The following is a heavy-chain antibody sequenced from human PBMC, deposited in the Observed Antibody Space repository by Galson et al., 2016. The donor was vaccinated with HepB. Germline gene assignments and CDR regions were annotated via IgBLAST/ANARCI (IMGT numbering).Heavy chain of an antibody. V-gene: IGHV3-30*04. D-gene: IGHD5-18*01. Sequence: SLRLSCAASGFTFSSYTKHWVRQAPGKGLEWVAVISYDGSNKYYADSVKGRFTISRDNSKNTLFLQMNSLRAEDTAVYYCARDRAMLTGFDYWGQGTLVTVSS. CDR3: ARDRAMLTGFDY. CDR2: ISYDGSNK. CDR1: GFTFSSYT. J-gene: IGHJ4*02.